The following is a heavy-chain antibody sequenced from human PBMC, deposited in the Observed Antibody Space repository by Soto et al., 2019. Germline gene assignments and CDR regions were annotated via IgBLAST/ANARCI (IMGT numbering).Heavy chain of an antibody. CDR2: MNTKSGNT. CDR3: SRENVIYSRQTSIDY. D-gene: IGHD5-12*01. Sequence: ASVKVSCKASGYTFTSYDINWVRQASGKGIEWMGWMNTKSGNTGYAEKLQGRVTMTRNTSISTAYMELSSLRSEDTAVYYCSRENVIYSRQTSIDYWGQGTLVTVSS. V-gene: IGHV1-8*01. J-gene: IGHJ4*02. CDR1: GYTFTSYD.